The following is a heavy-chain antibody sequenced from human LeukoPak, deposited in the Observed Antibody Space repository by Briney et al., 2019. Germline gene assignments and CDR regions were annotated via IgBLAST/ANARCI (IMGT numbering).Heavy chain of an antibody. J-gene: IGHJ4*02. CDR1: GYTFTRYL. V-gene: IGHV1-46*01. CDR3: AREYTNTYYFDY. Sequence: ASVKVSCKTSGYTFTRYLIHWVRQAPGQGLEWMGIINSNDGDTRNGQKFQGRVTMTRDTSTSTVYMELNSLRSEDTAVYYCAREYTNTYYFDYWGQGTPVTVSS. D-gene: IGHD2-2*02. CDR2: INSNDGDT.